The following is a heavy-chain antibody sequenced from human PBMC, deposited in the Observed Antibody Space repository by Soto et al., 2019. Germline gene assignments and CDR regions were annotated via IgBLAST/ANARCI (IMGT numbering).Heavy chain of an antibody. CDR1: GFTFSSYS. D-gene: IGHD3-3*01. CDR3: ARARPWSQNWFDP. V-gene: IGHV3-48*01. Sequence: EVQLVESGGGLVQPGGSLRLSCAASGFTFSSYSMNWVRQAPGKGLEWVSYISSSSSTIYYADSVKGRFTISRDNAKNSLDLQMSSLRAGDTAVYYCARARPWSQNWFDPWGQGTLVTVSS. CDR2: ISSSSSTI. J-gene: IGHJ5*02.